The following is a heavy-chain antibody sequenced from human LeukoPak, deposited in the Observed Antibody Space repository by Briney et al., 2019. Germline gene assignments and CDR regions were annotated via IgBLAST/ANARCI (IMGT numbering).Heavy chain of an antibody. CDR3: ARDEGIAARLFDH. CDR1: GFTFSSYE. V-gene: IGHV3-48*03. Sequence: GGSLRLSCAASGFTFSSYEMNWVRQAPGKGLEWVSYISSSGSTIYYADSVKGRFTISRDNAKNSLYLQMNSLRAEDTAVYYCARDEGIAARLFDHWGQGTLVTVSS. J-gene: IGHJ4*02. CDR2: ISSSGSTI. D-gene: IGHD6-6*01.